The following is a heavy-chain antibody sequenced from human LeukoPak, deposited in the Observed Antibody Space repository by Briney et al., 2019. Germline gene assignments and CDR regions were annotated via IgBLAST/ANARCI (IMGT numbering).Heavy chain of an antibody. Sequence: PAGSLRLSCAASGFTFSSYWMHWVRQAPGKGLVWVSRINSDGSSTSYADSVKGRFTISRDNAKNTLYLQMNSLRAEDTAVYYCARAGGVAAAPLFDPWGQGTLVTVSS. CDR1: GFTFSSYW. CDR3: ARAGGVAAAPLFDP. D-gene: IGHD2-2*01. V-gene: IGHV3-74*01. CDR2: INSDGSST. J-gene: IGHJ5*02.